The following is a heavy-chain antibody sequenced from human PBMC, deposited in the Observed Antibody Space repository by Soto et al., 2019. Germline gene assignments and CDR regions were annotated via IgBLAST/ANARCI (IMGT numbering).Heavy chain of an antibody. CDR1: GGTFSSYA. CDR3: ARAYCSSTSCHARGAYYCYGMDV. CDR2: IIPIFGTA. V-gene: IGHV1-69*13. Sequence: SVKVSCKASGGTFSSYAISWVRQAPGQGLEWMGGIIPIFGTANYAQKFQGRVTITADESTSTAYMELGSLRSEDTAVYYCARAYCSSTSCHARGAYYCYGMDVWSQGTTDIVSS. J-gene: IGHJ6*02. D-gene: IGHD2-2*01.